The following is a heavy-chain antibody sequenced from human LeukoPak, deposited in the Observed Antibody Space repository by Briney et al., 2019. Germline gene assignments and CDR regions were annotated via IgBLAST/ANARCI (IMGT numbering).Heavy chain of an antibody. CDR3: ARSATVTTGYFDY. J-gene: IGHJ4*02. Sequence: PSETLARTCSVSGGSISSRGHYWGWIRQSPEKGLDWIGSIYSNGNTYYNPSVKSRVTISVDTSKNQFSLKLTSVTAAETAVYYCARSATVTTGYFDYWGQGALVTVSS. CDR1: GGSISSRGHY. CDR2: IYSNGNT. D-gene: IGHD4-17*01. V-gene: IGHV4-39*07.